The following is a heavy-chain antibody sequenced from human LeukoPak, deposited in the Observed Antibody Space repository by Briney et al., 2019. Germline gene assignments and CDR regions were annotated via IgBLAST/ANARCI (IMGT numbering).Heavy chain of an antibody. CDR2: IYYSGST. V-gene: IGHV4-59*08. CDR1: GGSISSYY. CDR3: ARHSSGWYYFDY. D-gene: IGHD6-19*01. J-gene: IGHJ4*02. Sequence: SETLSLTCTVSGGSISSYYWSWIRQPPGKGLEWIGYIYYSGSTNYNPPLKSRVTISVDTSKNQFSLKLSSVTAADTAVYYCARHSSGWYYFDYWGQGTLVTVSS.